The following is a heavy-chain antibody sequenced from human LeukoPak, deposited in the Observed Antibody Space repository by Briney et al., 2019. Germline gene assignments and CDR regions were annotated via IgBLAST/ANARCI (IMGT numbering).Heavy chain of an antibody. CDR1: GGSISSGGYS. J-gene: IGHJ3*02. CDR2: IYHSGST. CDR3: ARGITMIVSSAFDI. V-gene: IGHV4-30-2*01. D-gene: IGHD3-22*01. Sequence: SETLSLTCAVSGGSISSGGYSWSWIRQPPGKDLEWIGYIYHSGSTYYNPSLKSRVTISVDRSKNQFSLKLSSVTAADTAVYYCARGITMIVSSAFDIWGQGTMVTVSS.